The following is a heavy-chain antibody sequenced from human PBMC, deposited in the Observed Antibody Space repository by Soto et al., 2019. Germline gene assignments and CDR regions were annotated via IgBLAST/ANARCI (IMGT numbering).Heavy chain of an antibody. CDR3: ARTNPIVLMPARGYYFDY. CDR2: ISAYNGNT. CDR1: GYTFTSYG. D-gene: IGHD2-8*01. Sequence: ASVKVSCKASGYTFTSYGISSVRQAPGQGLEWMGWISAYNGNTNYAQKLQGRVTMTTDTSTSTAYMELRSLRSDDTAVYYCARTNPIVLMPARGYYFDYWGQGILVTVSS. V-gene: IGHV1-18*01. J-gene: IGHJ4*02.